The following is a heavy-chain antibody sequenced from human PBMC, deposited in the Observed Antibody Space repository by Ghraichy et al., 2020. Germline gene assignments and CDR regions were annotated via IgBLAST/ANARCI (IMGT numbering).Heavy chain of an antibody. CDR3: ARGVSSGWNFDY. J-gene: IGHJ4*02. CDR1: GGSISSDSYY. V-gene: IGHV4-31*03. D-gene: IGHD3-22*01. CDR2: IYYSGST. Sequence: SETLSLTCTVSGGSISSDSYYWNWIRQRPGKGLEWIGNIYYSGSTYYNPSLKSRLTMSVDTSENQFSLRLSSVTAADTALYDCARGVSSGWNFDYWGQGTLVTVSS.